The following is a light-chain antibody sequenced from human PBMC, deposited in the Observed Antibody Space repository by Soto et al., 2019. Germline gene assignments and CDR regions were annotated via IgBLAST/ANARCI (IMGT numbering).Light chain of an antibody. CDR2: EGS. V-gene: IGLV2-23*03. CDR1: SSDVGSYNL. CDR3: CSYAGSSTFDVV. Sequence: QSALTQPASVSGSPGQSITISCTGTSSDVGSYNLVSWYQQHPGKAPKHMIYEGSKRPSRVSNRFSGSKSGNTASLTISGLQAEDEADYYCCSYAGSSTFDVVFGGGTKLTLL. J-gene: IGLJ2*01.